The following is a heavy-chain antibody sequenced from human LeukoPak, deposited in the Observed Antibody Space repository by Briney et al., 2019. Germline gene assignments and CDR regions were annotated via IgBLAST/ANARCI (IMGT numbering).Heavy chain of an antibody. D-gene: IGHD6-19*01. V-gene: IGHV3-48*04. CDR2: ISSSSSTI. CDR3: ARALRGWSSGGFDY. Sequence: GGSLRLSCAASGFTFSSYSMNWVRQAPGKGLEWVSYISSSSSTIYYADSVKGRFTISRDNAKNSLYLQMNSLRAEDTAVYYCARALRGWSSGGFDYWGQGTLVTVSS. CDR1: GFTFSSYS. J-gene: IGHJ4*02.